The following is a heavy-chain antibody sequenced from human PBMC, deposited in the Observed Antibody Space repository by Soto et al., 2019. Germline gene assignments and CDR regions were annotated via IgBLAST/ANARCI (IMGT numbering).Heavy chain of an antibody. Sequence: QVQLVESGGGVVQPGRSLRLSCAASGFTFSSYGMHWVRQAPGKGLEWVAVISYDGSNKYYADSVKGRFTISRDNSKNTLYLQMNSLRAEDTAVYYCAKAPFDTAMVLPNNWGQGTLVTVSS. CDR1: GFTFSSYG. V-gene: IGHV3-30*18. J-gene: IGHJ4*02. D-gene: IGHD5-18*01. CDR3: AKAPFDTAMVLPNN. CDR2: ISYDGSNK.